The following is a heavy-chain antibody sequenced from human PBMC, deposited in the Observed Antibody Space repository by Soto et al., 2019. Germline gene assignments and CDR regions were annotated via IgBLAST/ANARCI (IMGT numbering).Heavy chain of an antibody. CDR2: IYYSGST. CDR3: ARHNYGSGSTYFDY. J-gene: IGHJ4*02. V-gene: IGHV4-59*08. CDR1: GGSLSSYD. Sequence: PSETLSVTCTVSGGSLSSYDWSWIRQPPGKGLEWIGYIYYSGSTNYNPSLKSRVTISVDTSKNQFSLKLNSMTAADTAVYYCARHNYGSGSTYFDYWGQGTLVTVSS. D-gene: IGHD3-10*01.